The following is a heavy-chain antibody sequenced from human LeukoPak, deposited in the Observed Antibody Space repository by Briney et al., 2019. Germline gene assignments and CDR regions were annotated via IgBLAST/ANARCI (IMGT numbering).Heavy chain of an antibody. V-gene: IGHV1-24*01. CDR3: ATGNCSGGSCYRANTYYYGMDV. CDR2: FDPEDGET. J-gene: IGHJ6*02. Sequence: ASVKVSCKVSGYTLTELSMHWVRQAPGKGLEWMGGFDPEDGETIYAQKFQGRVTMTEDTSTDTAYMELSSLRSEDTAVYYCATGNCSGGSCYRANTYYYGMDVWGQGTTVTVSS. CDR1: GYTLTELS. D-gene: IGHD2-15*01.